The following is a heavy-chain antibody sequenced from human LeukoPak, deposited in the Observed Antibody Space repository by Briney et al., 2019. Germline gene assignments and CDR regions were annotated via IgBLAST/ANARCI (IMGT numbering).Heavy chain of an antibody. Sequence: SETLSLTCTVSGGSISSSSYYWGWIRQPPGKGLEWIGSMYYSGSTYYNPSLKSRVTISVDTSKNQFSLKLSSVTAADTAVYYCARAANDYSNYIWGYWGQGTLVTVSS. J-gene: IGHJ4*02. D-gene: IGHD4-11*01. CDR3: ARAANDYSNYIWGY. CDR2: MYYSGST. V-gene: IGHV4-39*07. CDR1: GGSISSSSYY.